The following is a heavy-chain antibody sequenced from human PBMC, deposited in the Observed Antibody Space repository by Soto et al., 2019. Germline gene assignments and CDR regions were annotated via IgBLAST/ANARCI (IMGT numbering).Heavy chain of an antibody. CDR1: GGSISSSNW. Sequence: QVQLQESGPGLVKPSGTLSLTCAVSGGSISSSNWWSWVRQPPGKGLEWIAEMYQSGRTNYNPSLKSRVTVSVDTSKNQFYLRLYSVTAADTALYYCARRAVAATSWFDPWGQGTLVTVSS. V-gene: IGHV4-4*02. CDR2: MYQSGRT. J-gene: IGHJ5*02. CDR3: ARRAVAATSWFDP. D-gene: IGHD6-19*01.